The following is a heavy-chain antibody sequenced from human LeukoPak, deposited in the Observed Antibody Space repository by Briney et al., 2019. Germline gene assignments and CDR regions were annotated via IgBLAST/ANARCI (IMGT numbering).Heavy chain of an antibody. CDR1: GFTFSSYA. CDR2: ISYDGSNK. J-gene: IGHJ4*02. CDR3: XXXXXXXXXLHHKAYFDY. V-gene: IGHV3-30-3*01. Sequence: GGSLRLSCAASGFTFSSYAMPWVRQAPGKGLEWVAVISYDGSNKYYADSVKGRFTISRDNSKNTLYLQMNSLRAEDTAVYYXXXXXXXXXXLHHKAYFDYWGQGTLVTVSS.